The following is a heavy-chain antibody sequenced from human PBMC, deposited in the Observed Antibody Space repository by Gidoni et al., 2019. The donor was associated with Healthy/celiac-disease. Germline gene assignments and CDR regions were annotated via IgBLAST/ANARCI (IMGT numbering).Heavy chain of an antibody. CDR2: IIPIFGTA. V-gene: IGHV1-69*06. Sequence: QVQLVQSGAEVKKPGSSVKVSCKAYGGTFISYAISWVRQAPGQGLEWMGGIIPIFGTANYAQKFQGRVTITADKSTSTAYMELSSLRSEDTAVYYCARVVLTGTSPKDRGYYYYGMDVWGQGTTVTVSS. D-gene: IGHD1-7*01. CDR1: GGTFISYA. J-gene: IGHJ6*02. CDR3: ARVVLTGTSPKDRGYYYYGMDV.